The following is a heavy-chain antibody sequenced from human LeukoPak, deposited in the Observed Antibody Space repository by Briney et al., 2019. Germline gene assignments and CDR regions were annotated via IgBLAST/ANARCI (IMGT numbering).Heavy chain of an antibody. CDR2: IYYSGRT. J-gene: IGHJ6*03. V-gene: IGHV4-59*01. CDR3: ARSLPDYYGSGNSYYYYMDV. D-gene: IGHD3-10*01. CDR1: SGSISSYY. Sequence: SETLSLTCTVSSGSISSYYWSWIRQTPRKGLEWSGYIYYSGRTNYSPSLKRRVTISVDTSKNQFSLKLSSVTAADTAVYYCARSLPDYYGSGNSYYYYMDVWGKGTTVTVSS.